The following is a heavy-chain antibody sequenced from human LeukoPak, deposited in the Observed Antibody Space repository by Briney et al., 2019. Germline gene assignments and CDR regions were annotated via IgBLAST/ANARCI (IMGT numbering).Heavy chain of an antibody. J-gene: IGHJ4*02. V-gene: IGHV3-48*01. CDR2: ISSSSSTI. CDR1: GFTFSSYS. D-gene: IGHD3-22*01. CDR3: ARVLHKRNYDSTTYYGY. Sequence: GGTLRLSCAASGFTFSSYSMNWVRQAPGKGLEWVSYISSSSSTIYYADSVKGRFTISRDNAKNSLYLQMNSLRAEDTAVYYCARVLHKRNYDSTTYYGYWGQGTLVTVSS.